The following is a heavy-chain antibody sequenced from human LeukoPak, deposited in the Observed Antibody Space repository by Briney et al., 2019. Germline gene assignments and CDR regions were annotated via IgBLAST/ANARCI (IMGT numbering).Heavy chain of an antibody. CDR3: ARGEAVAGRGRVSTYYYYYGMDV. J-gene: IGHJ6*02. CDR1: GFTFSSYG. Sequence: GGSLRLSCAASGFTFSSYGMHWVRQAPGKGLEWVAVISYDGSNKYYADSVKGRFTISRDNSKNTLYLQMNSLRAEDTAVYYCARGEAVAGRGRVSTYYYYYGMDVWGQGTTVTVSS. D-gene: IGHD6-19*01. V-gene: IGHV3-30*03. CDR2: ISYDGSNK.